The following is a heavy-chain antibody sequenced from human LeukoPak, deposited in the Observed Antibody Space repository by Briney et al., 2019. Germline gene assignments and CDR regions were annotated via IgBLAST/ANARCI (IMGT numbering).Heavy chain of an antibody. CDR1: GFTFSSYA. Sequence: GGSLRLSCAASGFTFSSYAMGSVRQAPGKGLEWVSAISGSGGSTYYADSVKGRFTISRDNSKNTLYLQMNSLRAEDTAVYYCAKDLGDNNYYDSSGYLAFDIWGQGTMVTVSS. J-gene: IGHJ3*02. V-gene: IGHV3-23*01. CDR3: AKDLGDNNYYDSSGYLAFDI. CDR2: ISGSGGST. D-gene: IGHD3-22*01.